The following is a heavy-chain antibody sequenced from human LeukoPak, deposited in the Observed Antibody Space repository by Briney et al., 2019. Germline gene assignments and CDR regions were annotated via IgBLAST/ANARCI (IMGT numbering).Heavy chain of an antibody. V-gene: IGHV4-39*01. CDR2: FYSMGVF. CDR1: GCFISSSRYH. CDR3: AVHRSSYGHTHHFDY. D-gene: IGHD5-18*01. Sequence: SETVPLTCTVCGCFISSSRYHWLGMRQPPGKGLEGIGSFYSMGVFYYNPHLKSRVDISVDTSKNQFYLKLNSVAAADTALYYCAVHRSSYGHTHHFDYWGQGTLVTVSS. J-gene: IGHJ4*02.